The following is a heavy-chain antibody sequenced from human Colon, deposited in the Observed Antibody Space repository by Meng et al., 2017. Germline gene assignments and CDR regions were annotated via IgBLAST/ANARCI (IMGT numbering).Heavy chain of an antibody. V-gene: IGHV1-3*04. CDR2: INTGNGDT. D-gene: IGHD5-24*01. Sequence: QVQLVQSGAEVRKPGASVKVSCRASGYTFTSYGMHWIRQAPGQRLELMGWINTGNGDTIYSQKFQGRVTVTRDTSANTAYMEMSSLRYEDTAVYYCARGVDAGVDYWGQGTLVTVSS. J-gene: IGHJ4*02. CDR1: GYTFTSYG. CDR3: ARGVDAGVDY.